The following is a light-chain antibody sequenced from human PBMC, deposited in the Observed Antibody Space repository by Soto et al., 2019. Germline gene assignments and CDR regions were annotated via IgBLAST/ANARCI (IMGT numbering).Light chain of an antibody. CDR3: ATWDSSLSALV. CDR2: DTD. V-gene: IGLV1-51*01. J-gene: IGLJ2*01. CDR1: SSNIARNY. Sequence: QSVLTQPPSVSAAPGKTVTISCSGSSSNIARNYVSWYQQVPGAAPKLLTYDTDKRPSEIPDRFSGSKSGTSATLGITGLQTGDEADYYCATWDSSLSALVFCGGSKLTVL.